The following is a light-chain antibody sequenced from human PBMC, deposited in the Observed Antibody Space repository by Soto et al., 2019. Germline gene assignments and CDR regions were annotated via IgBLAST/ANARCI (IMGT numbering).Light chain of an antibody. CDR1: QSVSSSY. J-gene: IGKJ1*01. CDR3: VKSYSQRRT. CDR2: GTS. V-gene: IGKV3-20*01. Sequence: EIGLTQAPGTLTLAPGERAKRACRASQSVSSSYLAWYQQKPGQAPRLLIFGTSSRATGVPDRFSGRGSGYDLSLPSRNLGSADFAIYCCVKSYSQRRTLGEGTKVDI.